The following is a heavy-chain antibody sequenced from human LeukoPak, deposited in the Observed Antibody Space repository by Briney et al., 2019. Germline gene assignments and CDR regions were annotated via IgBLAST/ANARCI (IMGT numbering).Heavy chain of an antibody. V-gene: IGHV5-51*01. CDR3: GRSRKDMGFDS. CDR1: GYSFSSYW. Sequence: GESLKISCNGSGYSFSSYWIGWVRQMPGKGLEWMGIIYPDDSDTRYSPSFQGQVTISADKSISTAYLQWSSLEASDTAMYYCGRSRKDMGFDSWGQGTLVTVSS. CDR2: IYPDDSDT. D-gene: IGHD2-15*01. J-gene: IGHJ4*02.